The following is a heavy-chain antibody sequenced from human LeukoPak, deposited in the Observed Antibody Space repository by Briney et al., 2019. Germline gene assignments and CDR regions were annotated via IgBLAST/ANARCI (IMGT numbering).Heavy chain of an antibody. Sequence: SETLSLTCTVSGGSISSYYWSWIRQPPGKGLEWIGYIYYSGSTNYNPSLKSRVTISVDTSKSQFSLKLSSVTAADTAVYYCARFDRYQLRGFDYWGQGTLVTVSS. V-gene: IGHV4-59*01. D-gene: IGHD2-2*01. J-gene: IGHJ4*02. CDR1: GGSISSYY. CDR3: ARFDRYQLRGFDY. CDR2: IYYSGST.